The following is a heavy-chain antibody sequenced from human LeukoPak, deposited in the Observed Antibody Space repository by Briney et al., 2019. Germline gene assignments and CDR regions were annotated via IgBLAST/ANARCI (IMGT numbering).Heavy chain of an antibody. CDR1: GGSISTSSYY. D-gene: IGHD3-10*01. V-gene: IGHV4-39*07. CDR2: IFYSGST. CDR3: ASLGVLWFGELSFDY. J-gene: IGHJ4*02. Sequence: SETLSLTCTVSGGSISTSSYYWGWVRQPPGKGLEWIGNIFYSGSTYYSPSLKSRVTISLDTSRNQFSLKLNSVTAADTAVYYCASLGVLWFGELSFDYWGQGTLVTVSS.